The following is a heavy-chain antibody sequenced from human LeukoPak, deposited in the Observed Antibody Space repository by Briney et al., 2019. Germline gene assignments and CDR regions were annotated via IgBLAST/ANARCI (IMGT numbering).Heavy chain of an antibody. Sequence: GGSLRLSCVASGFTFSSYAMSWVRQAPGKGLEWVSAISGSGGSTYYADSVKGRFTISRDNSKNTLYLQMNSLRAEDTAVYYCAKDPGRPGAGYGMDVWGQGTTVTVSS. CDR3: AKDPGRPGAGYGMDV. CDR1: GFTFSSYA. V-gene: IGHV3-23*01. CDR2: ISGSGGST. D-gene: IGHD6-19*01. J-gene: IGHJ6*02.